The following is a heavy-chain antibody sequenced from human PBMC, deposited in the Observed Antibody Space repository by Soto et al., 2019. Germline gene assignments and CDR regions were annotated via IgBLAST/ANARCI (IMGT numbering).Heavy chain of an antibody. CDR2: IYYSGST. Sequence: SETLSLTCTVSGGSISSSSYYWGWIRQPPGKGLEWIGSIYYSGSTYYNPSLKSRVTISVDTSKNQFSLKLSSVTAADTAVYYCARLPYDILTGYYNWFDPWGQGTLVTVSS. V-gene: IGHV4-39*01. CDR1: GGSISSSSYY. J-gene: IGHJ5*02. D-gene: IGHD3-9*01. CDR3: ARLPYDILTGYYNWFDP.